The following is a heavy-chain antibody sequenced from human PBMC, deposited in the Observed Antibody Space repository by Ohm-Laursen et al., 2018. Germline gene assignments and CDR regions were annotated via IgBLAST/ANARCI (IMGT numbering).Heavy chain of an antibody. CDR2: IFSNDEK. D-gene: IGHD3-9*01. Sequence: TQTLTLTCTVSGFSLSNARMGVSWIRQPPGKALEWLAHIFSNDEKSYSTSLKTRLTISKDTSKNQVVLTVTNMDPVDTATYYCARMKRYDGIYFDYWGQGTLVTVSS. CDR3: ARMKRYDGIYFDY. CDR1: GFSLSNARMG. V-gene: IGHV2-26*01. J-gene: IGHJ4*02.